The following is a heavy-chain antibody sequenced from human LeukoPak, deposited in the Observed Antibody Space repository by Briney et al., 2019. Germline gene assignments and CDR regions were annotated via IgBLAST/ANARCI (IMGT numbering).Heavy chain of an antibody. V-gene: IGHV3-30*04. CDR2: ISYDGSNK. J-gene: IGHJ5*02. Sequence: PGRSLRLSCAASGFTFSSYAMHWVRQAPGKGLEWVVVISYDGSNKYYADSVKGRFTISRDNSKNTLYLQMNSLRAEDTAVYYCARGRDYYGSGSYYKGSIDPWGQGTLVTVSS. D-gene: IGHD3-10*01. CDR1: GFTFSSYA. CDR3: ARGRDYYGSGSYYKGSIDP.